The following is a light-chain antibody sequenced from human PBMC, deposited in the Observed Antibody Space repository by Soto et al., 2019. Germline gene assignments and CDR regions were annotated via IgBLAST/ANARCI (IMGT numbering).Light chain of an antibody. CDR2: KAS. CDR3: QQFNNYLLT. Sequence: DIQMTQSPSSLSASVGDRVSITFLASQTINIHLNWYQQKPERAPKLLIYKASSLQSGVPSRFSGSGSGTDFTLTISSLQPEDFATYYCQQFNNYLLTFGGGTKVDIK. CDR1: QTINIH. V-gene: IGKV1-5*03. J-gene: IGKJ4*01.